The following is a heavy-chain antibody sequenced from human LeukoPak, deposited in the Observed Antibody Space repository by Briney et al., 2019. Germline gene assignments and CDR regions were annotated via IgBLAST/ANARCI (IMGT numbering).Heavy chain of an antibody. CDR3: AKASSYYYDSSGYYYYFDY. D-gene: IGHD3-22*01. CDR1: GFTFSSYA. J-gene: IGHJ4*02. V-gene: IGHV3-23*01. CDR2: ISGSGGST. Sequence: PGGSLRLSCVASGFTFSSYAMSWVRQAPGKGLEWVSAISGSGGSTDYADSVKGRFTISRDNSKNTLYLQMNSLRAEDTAVHYCAKASSYYYDSSGYYYYFDYWGQGTLVTVSS.